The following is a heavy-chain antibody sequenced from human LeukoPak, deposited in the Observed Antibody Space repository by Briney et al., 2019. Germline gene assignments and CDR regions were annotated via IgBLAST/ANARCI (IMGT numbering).Heavy chain of an antibody. D-gene: IGHD3-22*01. CDR3: AKDLYYDSSGYHT. J-gene: IGHJ5*02. V-gene: IGHV3-23*01. CDR2: ISGSGGST. CDR1: GFTFSSYA. Sequence: GGSLRLSCAASGFTFSSYAMSWVRQAPGKGLEWVSAISGSGGSTYYADSVKGRSTISRDNSKNTLYLQMNSLRAEDTAVYYCAKDLYYDSSGYHTWGQGTLVTVSS.